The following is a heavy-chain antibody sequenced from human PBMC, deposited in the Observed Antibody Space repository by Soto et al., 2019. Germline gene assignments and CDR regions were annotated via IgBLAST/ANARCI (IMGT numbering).Heavy chain of an antibody. D-gene: IGHD3-3*01. CDR3: AREGRDFWSGYYWSWFDP. V-gene: IGHV3-48*03. J-gene: IGHJ5*02. CDR2: ISSSGSTI. CDR1: GFTFSSYE. Sequence: PGGSLRLSCAASGFTFSSYEMNWVRQAPGKGLEWVSYISSSGSTIYYADSVKGRFTISRDNAKNSLYLQMNSLRAEDTAVYYCAREGRDFWSGYYWSWFDPWGQGTLVTVSS.